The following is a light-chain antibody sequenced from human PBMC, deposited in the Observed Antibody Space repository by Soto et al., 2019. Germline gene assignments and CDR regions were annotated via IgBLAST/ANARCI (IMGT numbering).Light chain of an antibody. Sequence: EIVLTQTPGTLSSSPGDRPTLSCRASQSVSRSYLGWHQQKTGQAPRLLIYGASIRAAGVPDRFSGRGSGTEITLTISRLEHEDVTVYYCHHYETFGQGTKV. CDR2: GAS. V-gene: IGKV3-20*01. J-gene: IGKJ1*01. CDR3: HHYET. CDR1: QSVSRSY.